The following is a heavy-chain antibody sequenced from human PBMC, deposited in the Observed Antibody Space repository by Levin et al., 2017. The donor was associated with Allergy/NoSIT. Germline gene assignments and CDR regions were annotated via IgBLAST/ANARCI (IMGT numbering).Heavy chain of an antibody. CDR1: GFTFSSYA. CDR3: ATSIAAAGPDY. Sequence: GGSLRLSCAASGFTFSSYAMHWVRQAPGKGLEWVAVISYDGSNKYYADSVKGRFTISRDNSKNTLYLQMNSLRAEDTAVYYCATSIAAAGPDYWGQGTLVTVSS. V-gene: IGHV3-30*04. D-gene: IGHD6-13*01. CDR2: ISYDGSNK. J-gene: IGHJ4*02.